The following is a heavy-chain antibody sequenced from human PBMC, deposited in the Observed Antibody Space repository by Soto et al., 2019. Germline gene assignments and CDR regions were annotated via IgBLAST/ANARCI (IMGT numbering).Heavy chain of an antibody. V-gene: IGHV4-39*01. Sequence: PSETLSLTCTVSGGSISSSSYYWGWIRQPPGKGLEWIGSIYYSGSTYYNPSLKSRVTISVDTSKNQFSLKLSSVTAADTAVYYCASGHCRSTSCYGFSGTTNYWGQGTLVTVSS. CDR2: IYYSGST. J-gene: IGHJ4*02. CDR1: GGSISSSSYY. CDR3: ASGHCRSTSCYGFSGTTNY. D-gene: IGHD2-2*01.